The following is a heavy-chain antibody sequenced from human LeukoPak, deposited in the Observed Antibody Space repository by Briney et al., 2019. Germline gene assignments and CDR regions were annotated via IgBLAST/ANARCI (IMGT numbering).Heavy chain of an antibody. CDR1: GYTFTGYY. Sequence: ASVMVSCKASGYTFTGYYMHWVRQAPGQGLEWMGRINPNSGGTNYAQKFQGRVTMTRDTSISTAYMELSRLRSDDTAVYYCARGSGTMIVVALMTFDIWGQGTMVTVSS. J-gene: IGHJ3*02. V-gene: IGHV1-2*06. CDR3: ARGSGTMIVVALMTFDI. CDR2: INPNSGGT. D-gene: IGHD3-22*01.